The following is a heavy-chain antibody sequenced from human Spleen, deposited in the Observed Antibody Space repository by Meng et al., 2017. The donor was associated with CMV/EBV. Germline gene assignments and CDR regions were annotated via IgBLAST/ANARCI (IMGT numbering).Heavy chain of an antibody. D-gene: IGHD4-17*01. CDR2: MNPNSGNT. CDR1: GYTFANYD. J-gene: IGHJ3*02. V-gene: IGHV1-8*01. CDR3: AIRTVRRVAFDI. Sequence: ASVKVSCKASGYTFANYDMNWVRQATGQGLEWMGWMNPNSGNTGYAQKFQGRVTMTRNTSISTAYMELSALRSEDTAVYYCAIRTVRRVAFDIWGQGTMVTVSS.